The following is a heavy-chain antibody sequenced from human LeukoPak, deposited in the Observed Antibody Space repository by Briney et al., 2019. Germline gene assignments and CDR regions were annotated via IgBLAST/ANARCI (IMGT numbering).Heavy chain of an antibody. CDR2: INHSGST. D-gene: IGHD2-2*01. CDR3: ARVRGRNGIVVVPAAMRGGFDY. CDR1: GGSSSGYY. Sequence: SETLSLTCALYGGSSSGYYSSWIRQPPGKGLEWIGEINHSGSTNYNPSLKSRVTISVDTSKNQFSVKLSSATAADTAVYKWARVRGRNGIVVVPAAMRGGFDYWGQGTLVTVSS. J-gene: IGHJ4*02. V-gene: IGHV4-34*01.